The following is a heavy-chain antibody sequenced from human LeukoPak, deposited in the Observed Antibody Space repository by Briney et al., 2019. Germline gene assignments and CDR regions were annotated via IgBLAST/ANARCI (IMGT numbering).Heavy chain of an antibody. CDR3: AGTFYYDSSGYRDDAFDI. Sequence: SETLSLTSAVYGGSFSGYYWSWIRQPPGKGLEWTGEINHSGSTNYNPSLKSRVTISVDTSKNQFSLKLSSVTAADTAVYYCAGTFYYDSSGYRDDAFDIWGQGTMVTVSS. CDR1: GGSFSGYY. CDR2: INHSGST. J-gene: IGHJ3*02. V-gene: IGHV4-34*01. D-gene: IGHD3-22*01.